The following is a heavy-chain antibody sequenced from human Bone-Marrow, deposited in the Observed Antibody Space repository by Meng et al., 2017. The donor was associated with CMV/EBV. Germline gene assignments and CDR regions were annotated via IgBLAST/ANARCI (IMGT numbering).Heavy chain of an antibody. CDR2: INPNTGVT. J-gene: IGHJ6*02. Sequence: ASVKVSCKASGYTFTDYFIHWVRQAPGQGLEWMGWINPNTGVTNYAQKFQGRVTMTRDTSISTAYMELSRLRSDDTAVYFCARGGTNYYYYDVDVWGQGTMVTVSS. V-gene: IGHV1-2*02. CDR3: ARGGTNYYYYDVDV. CDR1: GYTFTDYF.